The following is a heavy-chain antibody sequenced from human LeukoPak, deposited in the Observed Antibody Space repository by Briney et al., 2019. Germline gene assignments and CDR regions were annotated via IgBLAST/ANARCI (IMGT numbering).Heavy chain of an antibody. CDR1: GYTLTELS. J-gene: IGHJ4*02. CDR2: FDPEDGET. CDR3: ARDVESSISATFDY. D-gene: IGHD5-24*01. V-gene: IGHV1-24*01. Sequence: ASVKVSCKVSGYTLTELSMHWVRQAPGKGREWMGGFDPEDGETIYAQKFQGRVTMTEDTSTDTAYMELSSLRSDDTAVYYCARDVESSISATFDYWGQGTLVTVPS.